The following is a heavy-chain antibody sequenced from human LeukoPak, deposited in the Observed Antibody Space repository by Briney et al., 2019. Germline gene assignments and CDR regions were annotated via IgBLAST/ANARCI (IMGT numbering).Heavy chain of an antibody. J-gene: IGHJ4*02. D-gene: IGHD6-13*01. CDR2: INHSGST. Sequence: SETLSLTCAVYGGSFSGYYWSWIRQPPGKGLEWIGEINHSGSTNYNPSLKSRVTISVGTSKNQFSLKLSSVTAADTAVYYCARGLWQQLGNDYWGQGTLVTVSS. CDR1: GGSFSGYY. V-gene: IGHV4-34*01. CDR3: ARGLWQQLGNDY.